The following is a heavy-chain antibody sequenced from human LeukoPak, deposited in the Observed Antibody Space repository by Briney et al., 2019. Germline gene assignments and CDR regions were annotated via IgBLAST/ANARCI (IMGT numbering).Heavy chain of an antibody. CDR2: TYYSGST. CDR1: GGSISSYY. J-gene: IGHJ5*02. CDR3: ARRRGDPERYNWFDP. V-gene: IGHV4-59*08. Sequence: SETLSLTCTVSGGSISSYYWSWIRQPPGKGLEWIGYTYYSGSTNYNPSLKSRVTISVDTSKNQFSLKLSSVTAADTAVYYCARRRGDPERYNWFDPWGQGTLVTVSS. D-gene: IGHD7-27*01.